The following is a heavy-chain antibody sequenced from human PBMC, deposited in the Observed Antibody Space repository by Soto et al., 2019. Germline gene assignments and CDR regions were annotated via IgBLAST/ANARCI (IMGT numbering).Heavy chain of an antibody. D-gene: IGHD1-26*01. CDR3: TTFYSIVGATSPGNHDY. Sequence: EVQLVESGGGLVQPGGSLKLSCAASGFTFSGSAMHWVRQASGKGLEWVGRIRSKANSYATAYAASVKGRFTISRDDSKNTAYLQMNSLKTEATAVYYCTTFYSIVGATSPGNHDYWGQGTLVTVSS. CDR2: IRSKANSYAT. V-gene: IGHV3-73*02. CDR1: GFTFSGSA. J-gene: IGHJ4*02.